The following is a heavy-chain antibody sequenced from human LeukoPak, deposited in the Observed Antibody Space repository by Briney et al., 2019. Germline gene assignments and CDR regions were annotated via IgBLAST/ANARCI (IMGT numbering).Heavy chain of an antibody. V-gene: IGHV3-30*18. J-gene: IGHJ4*02. D-gene: IGHD5-12*01. Sequence: PGGSLRLSCAASGFTFSSYGMHWVRQAPGKGLEWVAVISYDGSNKYYADSVKGRFTISRDNSKNTLYLQMNSLRAEDTAVYYCAKDYSGYDWVYWGQGTLVTVSS. CDR3: AKDYSGYDWVY. CDR1: GFTFSSYG. CDR2: ISYDGSNK.